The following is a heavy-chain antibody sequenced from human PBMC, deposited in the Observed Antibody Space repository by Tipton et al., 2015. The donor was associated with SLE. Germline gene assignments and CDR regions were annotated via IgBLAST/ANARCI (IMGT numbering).Heavy chain of an antibody. CDR2: IFYSGNT. J-gene: IGHJ4*02. Sequence: GSLRLSCTVSGGSISSINYYWGWIRQPPGKGLEWIGNIFYSGNTFYNASLRSRVTISVDTSKNQLSLKLTSVTAADTAVYYCARRGSGSHRPRPFDYWGQGTLVTVSS. CDR1: GGSISSINYY. V-gene: IGHV4-39*07. CDR3: ARRGSGSHRPRPFDY. D-gene: IGHD3-10*01.